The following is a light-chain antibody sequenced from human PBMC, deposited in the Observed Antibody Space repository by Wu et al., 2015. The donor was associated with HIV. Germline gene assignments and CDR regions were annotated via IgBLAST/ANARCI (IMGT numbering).Light chain of an antibody. CDR3: QQYSSSPPLFT. CDR2: GTS. V-gene: IGKV3-20*01. J-gene: IGKJ2*01. CDR1: QSISRSN. Sequence: EIVLAQSPGTLSLSPGERATLSCRASQSISRSNLAWYQQKPDQAPRLLIYGTSSRATGIPDRFSGSGSGTDFTLTISRLESEDFAIYFCQQYSSSPPLFTFGQGTKLEFK.